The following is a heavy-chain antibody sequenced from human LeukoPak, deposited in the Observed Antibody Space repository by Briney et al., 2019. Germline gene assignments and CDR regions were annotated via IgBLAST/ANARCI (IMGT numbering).Heavy chain of an antibody. J-gene: IGHJ3*02. Sequence: SGPTLVKPTQTLTLTCTFSDFSLPTSGVGVGWIRQPPGKALEWLALIYWDDDKRYSPSLKSRLAITNDTSRNQVVLTVTNMDPVDTATYYCAHRTGYRRLNDAFDIWGQGTMVTVSS. CDR2: IYWDDDK. CDR3: AHRTGYRRLNDAFDI. CDR1: DFSLPTSGVG. D-gene: IGHD6-13*01. V-gene: IGHV2-5*02.